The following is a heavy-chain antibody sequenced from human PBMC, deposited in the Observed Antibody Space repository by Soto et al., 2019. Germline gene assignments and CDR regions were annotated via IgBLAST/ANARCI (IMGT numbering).Heavy chain of an antibody. CDR2: ISGDGGST. CDR3: ARMLSDKVNGPGDD. J-gene: IGHJ4*02. D-gene: IGHD2-8*01. Sequence: PGGALRLSCAASGFTFRNYAMLWVRQAPGKGLEYVSAISGDGGSTYYANSVKGRFAISRDNSKNTLYLQMGSLRPEDSARYYCARMLSDKVNGPGDDWGQGT. CDR1: GFTFRNYA. V-gene: IGHV3-64*01.